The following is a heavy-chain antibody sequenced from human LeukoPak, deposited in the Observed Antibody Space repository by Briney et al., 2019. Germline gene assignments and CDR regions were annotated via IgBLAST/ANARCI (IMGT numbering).Heavy chain of an antibody. J-gene: IGHJ4*02. Sequence: SETLSLTCTVSGGSISSSSYFWGWIRQPPGKGLEWIGSIYYSGSTYYNPSPKSRVTISVDTSKNQFSLRLSSVTAADTAVYYCARVGATLEALDYWGQGTLVTVSS. CDR3: ARVGATLEALDY. D-gene: IGHD1-26*01. CDR1: GGSISSSSYF. V-gene: IGHV4-39*07. CDR2: IYYSGST.